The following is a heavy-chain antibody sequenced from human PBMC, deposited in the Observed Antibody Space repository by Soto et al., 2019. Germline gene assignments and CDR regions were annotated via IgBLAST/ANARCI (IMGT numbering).Heavy chain of an antibody. CDR1: GYTFTSYG. CDR2: ISAYNGNT. CDR3: ARDPRFVTMPNWFDP. J-gene: IGHJ5*02. Sequence: ASVKVSCKASGYTFTSYGISWVRQAPGQGLEWMGWISAYNGNTNYAQKLQGRVTMTTDTSTSTAYMELRSLRSDDTAVYYCARDPRFVTMPNWFDPWGQGTLVTVSS. D-gene: IGHD3-10*01. V-gene: IGHV1-18*01.